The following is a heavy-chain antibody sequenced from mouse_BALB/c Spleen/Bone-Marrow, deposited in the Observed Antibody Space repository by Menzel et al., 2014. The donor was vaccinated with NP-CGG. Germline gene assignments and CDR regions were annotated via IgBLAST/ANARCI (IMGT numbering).Heavy chain of an antibody. CDR3: ARAGRGRYFDV. J-gene: IGHJ1*01. D-gene: IGHD4-1*01. Sequence: VQLQQSGAELVKPGASVKLPCTASGFNIKDTYMHWVKQRPEQGLEWIGRIDPANGNTKYDPKFQGEATITADTSSNTAYLQLSSLTSEDTAVYYCARAGRGRYFDVWGAGTTVTVSS. CDR2: IDPANGNT. V-gene: IGHV14-3*02. CDR1: GFNIKDTY.